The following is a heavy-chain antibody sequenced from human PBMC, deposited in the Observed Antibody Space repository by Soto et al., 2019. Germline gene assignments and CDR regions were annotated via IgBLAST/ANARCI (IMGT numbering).Heavy chain of an antibody. J-gene: IGHJ3*02. CDR1: GFSFTTSEMR. CDR2: IDWDNDK. CDR3: AHIEVSGSAFDI. V-gene: IGHV2-70*04. D-gene: IGHD2-15*01. Sequence: SGPTLVNPTQTLTLTCTFSGFSFTTSEMRVGWIRQPPGKALEWLARIDWDNDKFYSTSLKTRLTISKDTSKNQVVLTMTNMDPVDTATYYCAHIEVSGSAFDIWGQGTMVTVSS.